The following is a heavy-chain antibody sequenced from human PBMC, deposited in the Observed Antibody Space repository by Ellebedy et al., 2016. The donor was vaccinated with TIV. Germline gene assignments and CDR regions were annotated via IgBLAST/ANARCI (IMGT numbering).Heavy chain of an antibody. Sequence: ASVKVSCXASGYTFTSHIIHWVRQAPGQRLEWLGWINAGNGHTKYSQKFQGRVTMTRDTSTSRVYMELRSLRSDDAAVYYCARTPRIAARYPYEYWGQGTLVTVSS. V-gene: IGHV1-3*01. D-gene: IGHD6-6*01. J-gene: IGHJ4*02. CDR1: GYTFTSHI. CDR2: INAGNGHT. CDR3: ARTPRIAARYPYEY.